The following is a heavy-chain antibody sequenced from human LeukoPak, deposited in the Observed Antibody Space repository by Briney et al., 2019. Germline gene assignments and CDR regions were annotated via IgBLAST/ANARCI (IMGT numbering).Heavy chain of an antibody. V-gene: IGHV4-59*01. CDR3: ARDLGYSGFDWAP. Sequence: PSETLSLTCTVSGGSISSYYWSWIRQPPGKGLEWIGYIYYSGSTNYNPSLKSRVTISVDTSKNQFSLKLSSVTAADTAVYYCARDLGYSGFDWAPWGQGTLVTVSS. CDR2: IYYSGST. D-gene: IGHD5-12*01. CDR1: GGSISSYY. J-gene: IGHJ5*02.